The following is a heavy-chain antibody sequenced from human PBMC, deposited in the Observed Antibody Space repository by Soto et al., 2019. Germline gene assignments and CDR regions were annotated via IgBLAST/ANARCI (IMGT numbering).Heavy chain of an antibody. CDR1: GFTFSSYA. V-gene: IGHV3-23*01. CDR3: AKVRGTYYYGSGAFDI. Sequence: EGQLLESGGGLVQPGGSLRLSCADSGFTFSSYAMSWVRQAPGKGLEWVSAISGSGGSTYYADSVKGRFTISRDNSKNTLYLQMNSLRAEDTAVYYCAKVRGTYYYGSGAFDIWGQGTMVTVSS. D-gene: IGHD3-10*01. J-gene: IGHJ3*02. CDR2: ISGSGGST.